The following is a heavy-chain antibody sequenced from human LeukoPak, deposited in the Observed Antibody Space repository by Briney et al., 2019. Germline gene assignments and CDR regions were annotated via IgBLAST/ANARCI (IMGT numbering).Heavy chain of an antibody. D-gene: IGHD3-9*01. CDR1: GFTFSSYG. CDR3: ARSDYDIFTYYGMDV. J-gene: IGHJ6*02. CDR2: IWYDGSNK. Sequence: GGSLRLSCAASGFTFSSYGMHWVRQAPGKGLEWVAVIWYDGSNKYYADSVKGRFTISRDNSKNTLYLQMNSLRAEDTAVYYCARSDYDIFTYYGMDVWGQGTTVTVSS. V-gene: IGHV3-33*01.